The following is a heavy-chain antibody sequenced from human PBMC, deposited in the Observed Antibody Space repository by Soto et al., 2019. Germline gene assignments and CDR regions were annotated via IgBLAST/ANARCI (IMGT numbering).Heavy chain of an antibody. Sequence: QITLNESGPTVVRPTETLTLTCRFSGFSLTTSGVGVGWIRQSPGKSPEWLALIYWDDDKRYSASLKSRLTITKDTHKNPVVLTVSELDPTDTATYYCAHRVLRTVFGLVTKTAIYFDFWGQGPPVAVSS. V-gene: IGHV2-5*02. CDR3: AHRVLRTVFGLVTKTAIYFDF. D-gene: IGHD3-3*01. CDR1: GFSLTTSGVG. J-gene: IGHJ4*02. CDR2: IYWDDDK.